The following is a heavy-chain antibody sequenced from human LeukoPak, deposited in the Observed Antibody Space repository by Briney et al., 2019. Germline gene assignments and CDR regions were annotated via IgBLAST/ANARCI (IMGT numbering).Heavy chain of an antibody. D-gene: IGHD6-13*01. Sequence: ASVTVSCKASGYTFTSYYMHWVRQAPGQGLEWMGIINPSGGSTSYAQKFQGRVTMTRDMSTSTVYMELSSLRSEDTAVYYCARDSPIAAVSDAFDIWGQGTMVTVSS. CDR3: ARDSPIAAVSDAFDI. V-gene: IGHV1-46*01. CDR2: INPSGGST. J-gene: IGHJ3*02. CDR1: GYTFTSYY.